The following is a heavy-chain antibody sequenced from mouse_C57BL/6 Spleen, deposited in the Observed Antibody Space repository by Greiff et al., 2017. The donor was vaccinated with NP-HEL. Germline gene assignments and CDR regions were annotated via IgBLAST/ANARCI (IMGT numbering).Heavy chain of an antibody. CDR3: TRLNGSSSYFDY. CDR2: IDPETGGT. CDR1: GYTFTDYE. D-gene: IGHD1-1*01. J-gene: IGHJ2*01. V-gene: IGHV1-15*01. Sequence: QVQLQQSGAELVRPGASVTLSCKASGYTFTDYEMHWVKQTPVHGLEWIGAIDPETGGTAYNQKFKGKAILTADKSSSTAYMELRSLTSEDSAVYYCTRLNGSSSYFDYWGQGTTLTVSS.